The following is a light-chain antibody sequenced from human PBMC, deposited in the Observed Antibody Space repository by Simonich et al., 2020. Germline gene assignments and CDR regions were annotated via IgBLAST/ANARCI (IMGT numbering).Light chain of an antibody. CDR3: QQYYSTPRT. J-gene: IGKJ1*01. V-gene: IGKV4-1*01. CDR2: GAS. CDR1: QSVLYSSNNKNY. Sequence: DIVMTQSPDSLAVSLGERDTINCKSSQSVLYSSNNKNYLAWYQQKPGQPPKLLILGASNRESGVPDRFSGSGSGTDFTLTISSLQAEDVAVYYCQQYYSTPRTFGQGTKVEIK.